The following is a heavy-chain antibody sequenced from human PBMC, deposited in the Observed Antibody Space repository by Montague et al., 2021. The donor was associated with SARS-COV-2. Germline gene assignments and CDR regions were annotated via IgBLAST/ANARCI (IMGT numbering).Heavy chain of an antibody. Sequence: SETLSLTCTVSGASMSGSYWGWVRQPPGKGPEWIGNIYYSGSTHYNPSLRSRVTISVVTSKSQFSLRLTSVTAADTAVYYCGGEGRSGAYAMDYWGQGTLVTVSS. D-gene: IGHD6-19*01. V-gene: IGHV4-59*01. CDR3: GGEGRSGAYAMDY. J-gene: IGHJ4*02. CDR1: GASMSGSY. CDR2: IYYSGST.